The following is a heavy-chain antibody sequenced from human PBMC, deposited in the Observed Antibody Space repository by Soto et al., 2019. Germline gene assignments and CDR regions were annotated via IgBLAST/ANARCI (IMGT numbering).Heavy chain of an antibody. J-gene: IGHJ4*02. CDR1: GHTLSELS. CDR2: FDPEDGET. CDR3: AAGGTRWLHSPFDY. D-gene: IGHD1-1*01. V-gene: IGHV1-24*01. Sequence: QVHVVQSGAEVKKPGASVKVSCKVSGHTLSELSMHWVRQAPGKGLEWMGGFDPEDGETISAQKFQGRVTMTEDTSTDSIYMGLSSLRSEDTAVYYCAAGGTRWLHSPFDYWGQGTLVTISS.